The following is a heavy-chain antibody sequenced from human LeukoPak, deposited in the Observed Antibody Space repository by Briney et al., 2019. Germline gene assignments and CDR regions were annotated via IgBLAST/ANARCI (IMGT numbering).Heavy chain of an antibody. CDR3: ARERHTFDP. D-gene: IGHD6-25*01. Sequence: GGSLRLSXAASGFTFSDYSMNWVRQAPGKGLEWVSSITSSSRYIYYADSVKGRFTISRDDARSSLYLQMNSLRVEDTAVYYCARERHTFDPWGQRTLVTVSS. J-gene: IGHJ5*02. V-gene: IGHV3-21*06. CDR1: GFTFSDYS. CDR2: ITSSSRYI.